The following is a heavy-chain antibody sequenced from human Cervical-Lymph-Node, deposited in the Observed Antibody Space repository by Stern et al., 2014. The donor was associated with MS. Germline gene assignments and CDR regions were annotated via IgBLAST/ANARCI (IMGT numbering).Heavy chain of an antibody. CDR1: GGTFSNYA. CDR3: ASPLTATSVPFGYYGMDV. V-gene: IGHV1-69*12. J-gene: IGHJ6*02. Sequence: VQLVQSGAEVKKPGSSVKVSCKASGGTFSNYATSWVRQAPGQGLEWMGGSVPLFGQPNYAQKFQGRVTITADESTSTAYMDLSSLRSEDTAVYYCASPLTATSVPFGYYGMDVWGQGTTVTVS. CDR2: SVPLFGQP. D-gene: IGHD4-17*01.